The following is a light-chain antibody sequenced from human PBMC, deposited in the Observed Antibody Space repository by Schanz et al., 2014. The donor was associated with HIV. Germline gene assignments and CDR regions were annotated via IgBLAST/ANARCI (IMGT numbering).Light chain of an antibody. V-gene: IGLV2-14*01. CDR2: EVS. J-gene: IGLJ2*01. CDR3: SSYTSSSTLVV. Sequence: QSALTQPASVSGSPGQSVTISCTGTRSDIGNYDFVSWYQQYPGKAPRLIIHEVSKRPSGVPDRFSGSKSGNTASLTVSGLQAEDEADYYCSSYTSSSTLVVFGGGTKLTVL. CDR1: RSDIGNYDF.